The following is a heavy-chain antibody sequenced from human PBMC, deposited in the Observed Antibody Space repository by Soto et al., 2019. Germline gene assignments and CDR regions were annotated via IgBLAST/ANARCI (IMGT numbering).Heavy chain of an antibody. CDR1: GYTFTSYA. D-gene: IGHD5-12*01. CDR2: INAGNGNT. CDR3: ASSGYEYYYYGMDV. V-gene: IGHV1-3*01. J-gene: IGHJ6*02. Sequence: GASVKVSCKASGYTFTSYAMHWARQAPGQRLEWMGWINAGNGNTKYSQKFQGRVTITRDTSASTAYMELSSLRSEDTAVYYCASSGYEYYYYGMDVWGQGTTVTGLL.